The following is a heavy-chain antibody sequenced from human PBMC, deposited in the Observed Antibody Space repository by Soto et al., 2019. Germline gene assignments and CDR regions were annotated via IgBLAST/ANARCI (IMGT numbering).Heavy chain of an antibody. Sequence: SETLSLTCTVSGGSISSGGYYWSWIRQHPGKGLEWIGYIYYTGATNYNPSLDSRTSISVDTSNNQFSLKLSSVTAADTAVYYCERGVLQFFDHFKQGVYFDYWGQGDLVTVSS. J-gene: IGHJ4*02. CDR1: GGSISSGGYY. D-gene: IGHD3-9*01. V-gene: IGHV4-61*08. CDR3: ERGVLQFFDHFKQGVYFDY. CDR2: IYYTGAT.